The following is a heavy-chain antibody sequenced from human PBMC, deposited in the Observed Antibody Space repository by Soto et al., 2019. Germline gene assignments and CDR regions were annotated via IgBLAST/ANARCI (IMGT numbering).Heavy chain of an antibody. D-gene: IGHD3-16*02. J-gene: IGHJ4*02. V-gene: IGHV5-51*01. Sequence: GESLKISCKGSGYSFTGFWIGWVRQMPGKGLEWMGIVYPGDSNAKYTKYSPSFQGQVTISADKSTSTAYLQWNSLMASDTAIYYCAREAFWGRYRVFDYWGQGTLVTVSS. CDR1: GYSFTGFW. CDR2: VYPGDSNAKYT. CDR3: AREAFWGRYRVFDY.